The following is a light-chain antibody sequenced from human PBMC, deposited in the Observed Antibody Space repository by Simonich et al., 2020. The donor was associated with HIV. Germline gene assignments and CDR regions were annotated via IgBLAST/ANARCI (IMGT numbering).Light chain of an antibody. Sequence: EIVMTQSPATLSVSPGERATLSCRVSQNVASNLAWYQQKPGQAPRLLIYGASTRATGIPARFSGSGSGTEFNLTISSMQSEDLAVYYCQQYNKWPPWTFGQGTKVEIK. CDR3: QQYNKWPPWT. V-gene: IGKV3-15*01. J-gene: IGKJ1*01. CDR2: GAS. CDR1: QNVASN.